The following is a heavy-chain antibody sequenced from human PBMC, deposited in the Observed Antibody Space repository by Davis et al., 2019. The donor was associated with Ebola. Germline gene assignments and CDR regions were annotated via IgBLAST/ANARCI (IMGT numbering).Heavy chain of an antibody. CDR3: ASYGDTVTTYAEYFQH. J-gene: IGHJ1*01. Sequence: MPSETLSLTCTVSGGSISSSSYYWGWIRQPPGKGLEWIGSIYYSGSTYYNPSLKSRVTISVDTSKNQFSLKLSSVTAADTAVYYCASYGDTVTTYAEYFQHWGQGTLVTVSS. CDR2: IYYSGST. CDR1: GGSISSSSYY. D-gene: IGHD4-17*01. V-gene: IGHV4-39*01.